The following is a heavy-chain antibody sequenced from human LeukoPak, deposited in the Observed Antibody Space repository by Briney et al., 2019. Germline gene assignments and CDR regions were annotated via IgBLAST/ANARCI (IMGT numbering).Heavy chain of an antibody. CDR3: ARGETSSYDY. V-gene: IGHV3-53*01. CDR1: GFTVSINY. Sequence: GGSLRLSCAASGFTVSINYMSWVRQAPGKGLEWVSVIYRGGNTYYADSVKGRFTISRDNSKNTVYLQMNSLRAEDTAVYYCARGETSSYDYWGQGTLVTVSS. J-gene: IGHJ4*02. D-gene: IGHD2-2*01. CDR2: IYRGGNT.